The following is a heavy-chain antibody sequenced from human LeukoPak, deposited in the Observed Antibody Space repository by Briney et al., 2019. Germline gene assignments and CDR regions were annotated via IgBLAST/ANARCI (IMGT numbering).Heavy chain of an antibody. CDR3: ARVISYFDL. CDR2: ISSSSSTI. Sequence: PGGSLRLSCAASGFTFSSYSMNWVRQAPGKGLEWVSYISSSSSTIYYADSVKGRFTISRDNAKNSLYLQMTSLRPEDTAVYYCARVISYFDLWGQGALVTASS. V-gene: IGHV3-48*01. CDR1: GFTFSSYS. J-gene: IGHJ4*02. D-gene: IGHD3/OR15-3a*01.